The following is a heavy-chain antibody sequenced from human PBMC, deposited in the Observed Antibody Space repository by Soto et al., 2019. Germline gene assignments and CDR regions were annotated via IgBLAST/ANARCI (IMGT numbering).Heavy chain of an antibody. V-gene: IGHV3-74*01. D-gene: IGHD3-3*01. CDR2: INSDGSST. J-gene: IGHJ3*02. CDR1: GFTFRSYW. Sequence: EVQLVESGGGLVQPGGSLRLSCAASGFTFRSYWMHWFRQAPGKGLVWVSRINSDGSSTSYADSVKGRFTISRDNAKNTLYLQMNSMSAEDTAVYYCAITPNYDFWSGGNDAFDIWGQGTMVTVSS. CDR3: AITPNYDFWSGGNDAFDI.